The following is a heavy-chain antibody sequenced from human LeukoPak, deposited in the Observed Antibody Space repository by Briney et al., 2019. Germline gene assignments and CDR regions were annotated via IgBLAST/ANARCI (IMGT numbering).Heavy chain of an antibody. CDR3: ARNGVADNWFDP. D-gene: IGHD3-3*01. CDR2: INPNSGGT. CDR1: GYTFTGYY. J-gene: IGHJ5*02. Sequence: ASVKVSCKASGYTFTGYYMHWMRQAPGQGLEWMGWINPNSGGTNCAQKFQGRVTMTRDTSISTAYMELSRLRSDDTAVYYCARNGVADNWFDPWGQGTLVTVSS. V-gene: IGHV1-2*02.